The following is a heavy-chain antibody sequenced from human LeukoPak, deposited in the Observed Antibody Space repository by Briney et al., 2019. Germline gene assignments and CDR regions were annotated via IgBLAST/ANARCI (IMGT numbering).Heavy chain of an antibody. J-gene: IGHJ4*02. CDR3: AKDPTIRFLKWLLSGNYFDY. D-gene: IGHD3-3*01. CDR2: ISYDGSNK. V-gene: IGHV3-30*18. CDR1: GFTFSSYG. Sequence: GGSLRLSCAASGFTFSSYGMHRVRQAPGKGLEWVAVISYDGSNKYYADSVKGRFTISRDNSKNTLYLQMNSLRAEDTAVYYCAKDPTIRFLKWLLSGNYFDYWGQGTLVTVSS.